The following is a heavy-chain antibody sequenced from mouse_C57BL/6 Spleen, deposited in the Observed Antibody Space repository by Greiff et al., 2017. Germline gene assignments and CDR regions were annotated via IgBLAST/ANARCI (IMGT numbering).Heavy chain of an antibody. CDR1: GYAFRSYW. CDR2: IYPGDGDT. CDR3: ARPDAMDY. V-gene: IGHV1-80*01. J-gene: IGHJ4*01. Sequence: QVHVKQSGAELVKPGASVKISCKASGYAFRSYWMTWVKQRPGKGLEWIGQIYPGDGDTNYNGKFKGKATLTADKSSSTAYMQLSSLTSEDSAVYFCARPDAMDYWGQGTSVTVSS.